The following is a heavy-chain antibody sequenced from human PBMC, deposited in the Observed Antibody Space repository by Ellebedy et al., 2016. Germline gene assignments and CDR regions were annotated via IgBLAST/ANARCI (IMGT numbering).Heavy chain of an antibody. V-gene: IGHV3-23*01. CDR2: MSGSGGNT. CDR1: GFTFRTYA. D-gene: IGHD2-2*02. Sequence: GGSLRLSXAASGFTFRTYAMSWVRQAPGKGLEWVSTMSGSGGNTYYADSMKGRFTISRDNSRNTLYLQMNSLRAEDTAVYYCAKATGPAGIFDCWGQGTLVTVSS. J-gene: IGHJ4*02. CDR3: AKATGPAGIFDC.